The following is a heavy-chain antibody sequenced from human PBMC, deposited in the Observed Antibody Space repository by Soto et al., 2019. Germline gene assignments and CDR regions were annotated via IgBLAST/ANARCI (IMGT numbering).Heavy chain of an antibody. D-gene: IGHD5-18*01. CDR3: AKDSGYNYGYLRWCDP. CDR2: IFYSGST. J-gene: IGHJ5*02. V-gene: IGHV4-59*01. Sequence: SETRSVACTETGGSISNYYWRWIRQPPGRGLEWIGHIFYSGSTNYNPALKSRVTISVDTSKSQFSLKLSSVTAADTAVYYCAKDSGYNYGYLRWCDPWGQGTLVTVS. CDR1: GGSISNYY.